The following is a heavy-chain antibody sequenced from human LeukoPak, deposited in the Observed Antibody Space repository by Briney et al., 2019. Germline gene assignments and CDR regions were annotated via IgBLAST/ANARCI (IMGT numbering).Heavy chain of an antibody. CDR1: GFTFSSYA. D-gene: IGHD5-12*01. Sequence: PGGSLRLSCAASGFTFSSYAMNWVRQAPGKGLEWVSSISSSSSYIYYADSVKGRFAISRDNAKNSLYLQMNSLRAEDTAVYYCAREIVATISPWFDPWGQGTLVTVSS. V-gene: IGHV3-21*01. CDR2: ISSSSSYI. CDR3: AREIVATISPWFDP. J-gene: IGHJ5*02.